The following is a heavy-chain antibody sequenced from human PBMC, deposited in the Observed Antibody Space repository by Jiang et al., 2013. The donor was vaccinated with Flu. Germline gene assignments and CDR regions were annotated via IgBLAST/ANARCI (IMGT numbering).Heavy chain of an antibody. J-gene: IGHJ3*02. Sequence: SGDPITTDGYFWGWIRQPPGKGLEWIASLYSSGSTYYPPSLKSRVTILRDTSRSQFSLKLTSVTAADTALYYCASSTVKTFDAFDIWGQGTMVTVSS. D-gene: IGHD4-11*01. CDR1: GDPITTDGYF. V-gene: IGHV4-39*07. CDR2: LYSSGST. CDR3: ASSTVKTFDAFDI.